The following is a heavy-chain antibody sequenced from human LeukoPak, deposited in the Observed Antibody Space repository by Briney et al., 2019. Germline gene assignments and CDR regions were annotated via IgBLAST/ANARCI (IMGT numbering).Heavy chain of an antibody. V-gene: IGHV3-30*18. Sequence: GGSLRLSCAASGFIFSNYGVHWVRQAPGKGLEWVALISYDGGKYYGVSVKGRFTISRDNSKNTLYLQTNSLRPEDTAVYYCAKGIRDNYYYYMDVWGKGTSVTVSS. J-gene: IGHJ6*03. CDR3: AKGIRDNYYYYMDV. CDR1: GFIFSNYG. CDR2: ISYDGGK. D-gene: IGHD5-24*01.